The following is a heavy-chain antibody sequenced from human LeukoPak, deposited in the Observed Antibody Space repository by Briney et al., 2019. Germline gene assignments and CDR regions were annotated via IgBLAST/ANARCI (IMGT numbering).Heavy chain of an antibody. V-gene: IGHV4-61*08. CDR2: IYYSGST. D-gene: IGHD3-22*01. J-gene: IGHJ4*02. CDR3: ARDSNDSSIPCFDY. CDR1: GGSISGSGYY. Sequence: SETLSLTCSVSGGSISGSGYYWSWIRQPPGKGLEWIGYIYYSGSTNYKSSLKSRITISVDTSKNQISLKLSSVTAADTAVYYCARDSNDSSIPCFDYWGQGSLVTVSA.